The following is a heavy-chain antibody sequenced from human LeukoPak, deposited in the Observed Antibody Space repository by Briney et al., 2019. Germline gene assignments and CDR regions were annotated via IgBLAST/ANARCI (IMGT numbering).Heavy chain of an antibody. V-gene: IGHV1-18*01. CDR3: ARGGAYDSSGYWPRRWTRDWYFDL. CDR1: GYTFTSYG. CDR2: ISAYNGNT. J-gene: IGHJ2*01. D-gene: IGHD3-22*01. Sequence: GASVKVSCKASGYTFTSYGISWVRQAPGQGLEWMGWISAYNGNTNYAQKLQGRGTMITDTSTSTAYMALRSLRSDGSGVYYCARGGAYDSSGYWPRRWTRDWYFDLWGRGTLVTVSS.